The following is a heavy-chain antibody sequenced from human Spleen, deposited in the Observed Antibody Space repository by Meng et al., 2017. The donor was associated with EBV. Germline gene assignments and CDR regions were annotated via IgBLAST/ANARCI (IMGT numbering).Heavy chain of an antibody. D-gene: IGHD4-23*01. J-gene: IGHJ4*02. Sequence: VQCVQYWAEVNKPGSSLRVSCKTTGYTTTRYGIPRGRQAPVQGLEWMEWISGYNGYTNYAQNLQDRVNMTTDTSTSTAYMELRSLRSDDTAVYYCARKSDYGGNFYYFDNWGQGTLVTVSS. CDR1: GYTTTRYG. CDR3: ARKSDYGGNFYYFDN. V-gene: IGHV1-18*01. CDR2: ISGYNGYT.